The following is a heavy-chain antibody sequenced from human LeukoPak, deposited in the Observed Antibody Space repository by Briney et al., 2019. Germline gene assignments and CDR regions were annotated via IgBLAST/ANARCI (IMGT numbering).Heavy chain of an antibody. J-gene: IGHJ4*02. V-gene: IGHV4-39*01. CDR1: GGSIRGSSYY. CDR2: IYYGGNT. CDR3: ATFDWSGLFHY. D-gene: IGHD3-3*01. Sequence: PSETLSLTCTVSGGSIRGSSYYWGWIRQPPGKGLEWIENIYYGGNTYYNPSLKSRVTISVDTSKNQFSLKLGSVTAADTAVYYCATFDWSGLFHYWGQGTLVTVSS.